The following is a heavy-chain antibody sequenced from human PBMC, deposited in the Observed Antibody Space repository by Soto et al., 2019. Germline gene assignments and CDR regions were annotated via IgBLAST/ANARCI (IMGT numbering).Heavy chain of an antibody. Sequence: QVQLVESGGGVVQPGRSLRLSCAASGFTFSNFGMHWVRQAPGKGLEWVAVISSDGSDKYYSDSVKGRFTISRHNSKSTLFLQMNSLRVEDTAVYYCAKGSEVARQELDYWGQGTLVTVSS. CDR2: ISSDGSDK. CDR1: GFTFSNFG. CDR3: AKGSEVARQELDY. D-gene: IGHD2-15*01. J-gene: IGHJ4*02. V-gene: IGHV3-30*18.